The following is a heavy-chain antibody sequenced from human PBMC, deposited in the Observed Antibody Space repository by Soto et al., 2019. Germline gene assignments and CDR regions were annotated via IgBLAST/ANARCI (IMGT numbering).Heavy chain of an antibody. V-gene: IGHV3-9*01. CDR2: ISWNSGSI. D-gene: IGHD1-26*01. J-gene: IGHJ4*02. Sequence: PGGSLRLSCAASGFTFDDYAMHWVRQAPGKGLEWVSGISWNSGSIGYADSVKGRFTISRDNAKNSLYLQMNSLRAEDTALYYCAKDRSGGSYYNFDYWGQGTLVTVYS. CDR1: GFTFDDYA. CDR3: AKDRSGGSYYNFDY.